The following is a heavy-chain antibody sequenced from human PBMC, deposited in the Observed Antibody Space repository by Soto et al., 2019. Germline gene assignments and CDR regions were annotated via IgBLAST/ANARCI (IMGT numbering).Heavy chain of an antibody. Sequence: ASVKVSCKASGYTFASYAISWMRQAPGQGLEWMGWISAYNGNTNYAQKLQGRVTMTTDTSTSTAYMELSSLRSEDTAVYYCARDLGGWPDYWGQGTLVTVYS. CDR2: ISAYNGNT. CDR3: ARDLGGWPDY. CDR1: GYTFASYA. D-gene: IGHD2-15*01. V-gene: IGHV1-18*01. J-gene: IGHJ4*02.